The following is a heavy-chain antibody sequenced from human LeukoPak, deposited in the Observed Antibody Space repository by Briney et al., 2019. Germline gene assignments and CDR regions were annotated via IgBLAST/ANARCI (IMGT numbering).Heavy chain of an antibody. CDR3: ARDGTAVVVVAATHRAFDI. D-gene: IGHD2-15*01. V-gene: IGHV1-69*05. CDR1: GGTFSSDA. Sequence: SVKVSCKXSGGTFSSDAISWVRQAPRQGLEWMGRIIPIFGTANYAQKFQGRVTITTDESTSTAYMELSSLRSEDTAVYYCARDGTAVVVVAATHRAFDIWGQGTMVTVSS. CDR2: IIPIFGTA. J-gene: IGHJ3*02.